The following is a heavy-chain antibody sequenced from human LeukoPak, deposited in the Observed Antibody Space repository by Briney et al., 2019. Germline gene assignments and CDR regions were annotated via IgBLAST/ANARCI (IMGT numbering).Heavy chain of an antibody. CDR2: VSSSGGST. D-gene: IGHD2-15*01. J-gene: IGHJ4*02. CDR1: GFTFGRYA. Sequence: PGGSLRLSCAASGFTFGRYAMGWVRQAPGMGLEWVSVVSSSGGSTYYADSVTGRFTISRDISKDTLYLQMNTLRAEDTAVYYCAKAGDIVVVVAADFDYWGQGTLVTVSS. CDR3: AKAGDIVVVVAADFDY. V-gene: IGHV3-23*01.